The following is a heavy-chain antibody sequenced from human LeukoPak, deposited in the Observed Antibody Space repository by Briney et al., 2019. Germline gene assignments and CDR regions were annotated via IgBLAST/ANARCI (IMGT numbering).Heavy chain of an antibody. J-gene: IGHJ3*02. V-gene: IGHV1-8*01. CDR1: GYTFTSYD. CDR2: MNPNSGNT. D-gene: IGHD3-9*01. CDR3: AKPGGTRCPASNPRLTGCGAFDI. Sequence: ASVKVSCKASGYTFTSYDINWVRQATGQGLEWMGWMNPNSGNTGYAQKFQGRVTMTRNTSISTAYMELNSLRAEDTAVYYCAKPGGTRCPASNPRLTGCGAFDIWGQGTMVTVSS.